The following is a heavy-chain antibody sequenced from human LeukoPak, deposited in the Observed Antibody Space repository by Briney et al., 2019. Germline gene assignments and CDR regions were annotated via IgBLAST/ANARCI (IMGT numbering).Heavy chain of an antibody. Sequence: PGGSLRLSCAASGFTFRSYTMNWVRQAPGKGLEWVSYISSSSSYKYYADSVKGRFTISRDNAEDSLYLQMNSRRAEDTSVYYCARDGTGYGTIYYYYGMDVWGQGTTVTVSS. J-gene: IGHJ6*02. CDR1: GFTFRSYT. D-gene: IGHD1/OR15-1a*01. CDR2: ISSSSSYK. CDR3: ARDGTGYGTIYYYYGMDV. V-gene: IGHV3-21*01.